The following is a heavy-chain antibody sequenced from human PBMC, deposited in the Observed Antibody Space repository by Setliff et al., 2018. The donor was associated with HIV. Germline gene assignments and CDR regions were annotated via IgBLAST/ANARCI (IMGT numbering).Heavy chain of an antibody. Sequence: PSETLSLTCTVSGGSISGDFWTWIRQPAGEGLEWIGRTHASGTTQCEPSLKNRCSMPIDTSKNQFSLKLSSVTAADTAVYYCARQTATGTSATFDAWGQGSLVTVSS. CDR3: ARQTATGTSATFDA. J-gene: IGHJ4*02. D-gene: IGHD2-21*02. CDR2: THASGTT. V-gene: IGHV4-4*07. CDR1: GGSISGDF.